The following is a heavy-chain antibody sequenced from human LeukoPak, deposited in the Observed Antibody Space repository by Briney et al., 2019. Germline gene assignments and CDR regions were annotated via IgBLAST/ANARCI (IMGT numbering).Heavy chain of an antibody. J-gene: IGHJ3*02. D-gene: IGHD4/OR15-4a*01. Sequence: PGGSLRLSCAASGFTFSSYEMNWVRQAPGKGLEWVSYISSSGSTIYYADSVKGRFTISRDNAKNSLYLQMNSLRAEDTAVYYCARRQGVLEYAFDIWGQGTMVTVSS. CDR3: ARRQGVLEYAFDI. V-gene: IGHV3-48*03. CDR1: GFTFSSYE. CDR2: ISSSGSTI.